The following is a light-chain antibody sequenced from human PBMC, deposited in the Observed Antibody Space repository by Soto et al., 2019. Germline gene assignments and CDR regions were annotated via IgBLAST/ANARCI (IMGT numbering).Light chain of an antibody. J-gene: IGKJ2*01. CDR3: QQSFFIPRT. V-gene: IGKV1-39*01. CDR1: QNVWTY. CDR2: GAS. Sequence: DVHMTQSPSSLSASVGDRVTITCRASQNVWTYLNWYQHKPGKAPTLLIYGASDLESGVPARFSGTGSGTDFTPTISSLQSEDFATYYCQQSFFIPRTFGQGTK.